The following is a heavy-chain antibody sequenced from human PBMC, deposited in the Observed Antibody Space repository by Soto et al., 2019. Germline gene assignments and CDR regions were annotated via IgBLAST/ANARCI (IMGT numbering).Heavy chain of an antibody. D-gene: IGHD6-13*01. Sequence: PSETLSLTCVVYGGSFSGYYWSWIRKAPGKGLEWIGEINHSGSTNYNPSLKSRVIISLDTSKNQFSLKLSSVTAADTAVYYCARGRIEAVGTRMNWFDPWGQGTLVTVSS. J-gene: IGHJ5*02. CDR2: INHSGST. CDR3: ARGRIEAVGTRMNWFDP. CDR1: GGSFSGYY. V-gene: IGHV4-34*01.